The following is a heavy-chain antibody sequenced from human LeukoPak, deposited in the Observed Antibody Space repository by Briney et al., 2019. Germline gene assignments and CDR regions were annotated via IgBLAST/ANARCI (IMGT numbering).Heavy chain of an antibody. V-gene: IGHV4-39*01. CDR1: GGYIISRSHY. J-gene: IGHJ4*02. CDR2: VYYSGNT. CDR3: ARHHAEILVPND. Sequence: SETLSLTCTVSGGYIISRSHYWGWIRQPPGKGLEWIGSVYYSGNTYYNPSLKTRATISIDTPTSKNQFSLTLSSVTAADTAVYYCARHHAEILVPNDWGQGTLVTVSS. D-gene: IGHD1-1*01.